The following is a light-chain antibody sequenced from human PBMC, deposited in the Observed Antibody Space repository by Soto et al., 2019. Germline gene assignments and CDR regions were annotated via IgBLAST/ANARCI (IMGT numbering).Light chain of an antibody. V-gene: IGKV3-15*01. CDR2: GAS. CDR1: QSVGSN. Sequence: EIVMTQSPATLSVSPGERATLSCRASQSVGSNLAWYQLKPGQAPRLLIYGASTRATGIPARFSGSGSGTDVTLTISRLQSEDFAIYFCQQYNNWPPDRTFGQGTKVEIK. J-gene: IGKJ1*01. CDR3: QQYNNWPPDRT.